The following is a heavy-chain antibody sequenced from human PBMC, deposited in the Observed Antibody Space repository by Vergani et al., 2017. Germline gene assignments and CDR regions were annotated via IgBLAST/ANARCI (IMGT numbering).Heavy chain of an antibody. J-gene: IGHJ4*02. CDR1: GCSISSGYY. D-gene: IGHD1-26*01. V-gene: IGHV4-38-2*01. Sequence: QVQLQESGPGLVKPSETLSLTCAVSGCSISSGYYWGWIRQPPGKGLEWIGSIYHRGSTYYNPSLKSRVTISVDTSKNQFSLKLSSVTAADTAVYYCATLYSGSYYASFDYWGQGTLVTVSS. CDR3: ATLYSGSYYASFDY. CDR2: IYHRGST.